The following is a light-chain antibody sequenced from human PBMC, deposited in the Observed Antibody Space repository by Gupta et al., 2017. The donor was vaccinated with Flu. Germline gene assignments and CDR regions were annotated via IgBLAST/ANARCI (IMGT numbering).Light chain of an antibody. CDR1: SSNTENND. CDR2: RND. V-gene: IGLV1-47*01. J-gene: IGLJ3*02. CDR3: AAWDDSRSSWV. Sequence: SLLSQPPSASGPPGQRVTMSCSGGSSNTENNDVSWYQQLPGTAPRLLISRNDQRPSGVPDRFSGSKSGTSASLAISGLRAEGEADYYCAAWDDSRSSWVFGGGTKLTVL.